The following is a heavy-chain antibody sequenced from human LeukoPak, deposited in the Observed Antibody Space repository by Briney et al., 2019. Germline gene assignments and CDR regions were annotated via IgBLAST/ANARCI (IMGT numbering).Heavy chain of an antibody. Sequence: GGSLRLSCAASGFTFSSYAMSWVRQAPGKGLEWVSLISWDGGSTYYADSVKGRFTISRDNSKNSLYLQMNSLRAEDTALYYCAKDKGAVGATPFDYWGQGTLATVSS. J-gene: IGHJ4*02. CDR1: GFTFSSYA. V-gene: IGHV3-43D*03. CDR2: ISWDGGST. D-gene: IGHD1-26*01. CDR3: AKDKGAVGATPFDY.